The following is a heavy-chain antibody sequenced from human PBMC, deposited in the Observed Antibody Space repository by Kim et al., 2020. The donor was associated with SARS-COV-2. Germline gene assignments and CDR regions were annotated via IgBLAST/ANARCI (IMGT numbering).Heavy chain of an antibody. CDR2: IYYSGST. V-gene: IGHV4-59*01. CDR3: ASSAVAGLYYFDY. D-gene: IGHD6-19*01. CDR1: GGSISSYY. J-gene: IGHJ4*02. Sequence: SETLSLTCTVSGGSISSYYWSWIRQPPGKGLEWIGYIYYSGSTNYNPSLKSRVTISVDTSKNQFSLKLSSVTAADTAVYYCASSAVAGLYYFDYWGQGTLVTVSS.